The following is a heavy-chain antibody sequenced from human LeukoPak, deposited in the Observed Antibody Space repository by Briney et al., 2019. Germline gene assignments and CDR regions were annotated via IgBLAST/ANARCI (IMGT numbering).Heavy chain of an antibody. CDR3: AKDGYSTPYGMDV. D-gene: IGHD6-13*01. V-gene: IGHV3-23*01. Sequence: GGSLKLSWAASGFPFSSYAMTWFRQPPGKGLDWFSAISGSGGSTYYADSVKGRFTISRDNSKNMLYLQMNSLRAEDTAVYYCAKDGYSTPYGMDVWGQGTTVTVSS. CDR2: ISGSGGST. J-gene: IGHJ6*02. CDR1: GFPFSSYA.